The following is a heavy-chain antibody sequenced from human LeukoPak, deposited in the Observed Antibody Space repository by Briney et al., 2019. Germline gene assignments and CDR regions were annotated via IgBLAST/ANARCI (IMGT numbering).Heavy chain of an antibody. CDR1: GITFRDYH. V-gene: IGHV3-11*05. D-gene: IGHD6-19*01. CDR3: ARVRYSSGWSFDY. Sequence: PGGSLRLPCAASGITFRDYHMTWIRQAPGKGLEWLSYISSSSSSTYYADSVKGRFTISRDNAKNSLYLQMNSLRAEDTAVYYCARVRYSSGWSFDYWGQGTLVTVSS. J-gene: IGHJ4*02. CDR2: ISSSSSST.